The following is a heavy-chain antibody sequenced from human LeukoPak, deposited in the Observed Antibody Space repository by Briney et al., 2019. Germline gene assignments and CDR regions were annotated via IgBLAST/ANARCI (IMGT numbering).Heavy chain of an antibody. CDR3: ARGLVVVVAAIPYYYYGMDV. D-gene: IGHD2-15*01. Sequence: PGGSLRLSCAASGFTVSSNYMSWVRQAPGKGLEWVSVIYSGGSTYYADSVKGRFTISRDNSKNTLYLQMNSLRAEGTAVYYCARGLVVVVAAIPYYYYGMDVWGQGTTVTVSS. CDR2: IYSGGST. CDR1: GFTVSSNY. J-gene: IGHJ6*02. V-gene: IGHV3-53*01.